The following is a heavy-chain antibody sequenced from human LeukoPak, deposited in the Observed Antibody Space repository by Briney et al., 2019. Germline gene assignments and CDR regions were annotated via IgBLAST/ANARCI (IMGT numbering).Heavy chain of an antibody. CDR1: GFTFSNYG. V-gene: IGHV3-30*02. Sequence: PGGSLRLSCAASGFTFSNYGILWVRQAPGKGLEWVAFIQYDGSKIYYADSVKGRFTISRDNSKNTMYLQMNSLRGEDTAIYYCAKDWKSSSGSHEGTPGDWGQGTLVTVSS. D-gene: IGHD1-26*01. CDR2: IQYDGSKI. CDR3: AKDWKSSSGSHEGTPGD. J-gene: IGHJ4*02.